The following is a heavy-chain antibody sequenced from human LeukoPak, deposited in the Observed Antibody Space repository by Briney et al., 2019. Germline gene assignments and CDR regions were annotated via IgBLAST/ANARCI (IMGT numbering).Heavy chain of an antibody. J-gene: IGHJ4*02. D-gene: IGHD3-22*01. CDR3: ARAPLNYYDSSGYINY. CDR1: EFTFSSYT. Sequence: GGSLRLSCAASEFTFSSYTMNWVRQAPGKGLEWVSSISSSSYYIYYADSVKGRFTISRDNAKNSLYLQMNSLRAEDTAVYYCARAPLNYYDSSGYINYWGQGTLVTVSS. V-gene: IGHV3-21*01. CDR2: ISSSSYYI.